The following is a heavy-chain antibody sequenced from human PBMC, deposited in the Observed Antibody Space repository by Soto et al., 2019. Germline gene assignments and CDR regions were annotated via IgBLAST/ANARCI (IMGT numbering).Heavy chain of an antibody. CDR3: ARSIFAIPGVN. D-gene: IGHD6-6*01. Sequence: EVQLVESGGGLVQPGGSLRLSCSASGFTFSSYWMSWVRQVPGKGLEWVANIKQDGSEIYYVDSVKGRFTISRDNAKNSVYLQMNSLSAEDTAMYHCARSIFAIPGVNWGQGTLVTVSS. V-gene: IGHV3-7*05. CDR2: IKQDGSEI. CDR1: GFTFSSYW. J-gene: IGHJ4*02.